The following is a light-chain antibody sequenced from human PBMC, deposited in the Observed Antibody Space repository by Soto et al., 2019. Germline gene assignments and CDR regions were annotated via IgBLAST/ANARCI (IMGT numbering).Light chain of an antibody. Sequence: QSALTQPPSASGSPGQSVTISCTGTSSDVGAYKYVSWYQQYPGKAPKLMIHEVSKRPSGVPDRFSGSKSGNTASLTVSGLQAEDEADYYCPSYAGSNIWVFGGGTKVTVL. CDR3: PSYAGSNIWV. V-gene: IGLV2-8*01. J-gene: IGLJ3*02. CDR1: SSDVGAYKY. CDR2: EVS.